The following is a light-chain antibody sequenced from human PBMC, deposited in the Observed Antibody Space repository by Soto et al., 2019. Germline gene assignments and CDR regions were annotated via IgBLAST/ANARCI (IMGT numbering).Light chain of an antibody. Sequence: EIVLTQSPGTLSLSPGERATLSCRASQSVSSNLAWYQQKPGQAPSLLIYGASTRATGTPARFSGSGSGTDFTLTISSLEPEDFAVSYCQQRSNWPITFGQGTRLEIK. V-gene: IGKV3-11*01. J-gene: IGKJ5*01. CDR3: QQRSNWPIT. CDR2: GAS. CDR1: QSVSSN.